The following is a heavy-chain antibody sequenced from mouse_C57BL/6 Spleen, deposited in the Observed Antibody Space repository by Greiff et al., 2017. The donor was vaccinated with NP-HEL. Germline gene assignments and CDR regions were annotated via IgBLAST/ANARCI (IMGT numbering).Heavy chain of an antibody. CDR1: GYTFTSYT. J-gene: IGHJ2*01. V-gene: IGHV1-4*01. Sequence: VQLVESGAELARPGASVKMSCKASGYTFTSYTMHWVKQRPGQGLEWIGYINPSSGYTKYNQKFKDKATLTADKSSSTAYMQLSSLTSEDSAVYYCAREGDYYGADYWGQGTTLTVSS. CDR3: AREGDYYGADY. D-gene: IGHD2-13*01. CDR2: INPSSGYT.